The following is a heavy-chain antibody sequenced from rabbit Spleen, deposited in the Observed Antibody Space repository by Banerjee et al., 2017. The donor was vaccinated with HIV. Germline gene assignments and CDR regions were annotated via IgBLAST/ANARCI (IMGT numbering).Heavy chain of an antibody. CDR2: ISADIDDVT. CDR3: VRDQAGDADYDPYYLNL. D-gene: IGHD2-1*01. Sequence: QQQLEESGGGLVKPGGTLTITCTASGFSFSGVYCMSWVRQAQGKGLESIACISADIDDVTYYASWATGRFTISKTSSTTVTLQMTSLTAADTATYFCVRDQAGDADYDPYYLNLWGPGTLVTVS. CDR1: GFSFSGVYC. J-gene: IGHJ4*01. V-gene: IGHV1S45*01.